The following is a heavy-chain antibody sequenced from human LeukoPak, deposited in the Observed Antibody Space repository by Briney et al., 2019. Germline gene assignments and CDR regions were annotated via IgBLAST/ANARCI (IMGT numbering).Heavy chain of an antibody. V-gene: IGHV3-7*01. D-gene: IGHD3-22*01. Sequence: GGSLRLSCAASGFTFSSYWMSWVRQAPGKGLEWVANIKQDGSEEYYVDSVKGRFTISRDNAKNSLYLQMNSQRVEDTALYYCARDFYYDSSGLHHYWGQGTLVTVSS. CDR1: GFTFSSYW. CDR3: ARDFYYDSSGLHHY. J-gene: IGHJ4*02. CDR2: IKQDGSEE.